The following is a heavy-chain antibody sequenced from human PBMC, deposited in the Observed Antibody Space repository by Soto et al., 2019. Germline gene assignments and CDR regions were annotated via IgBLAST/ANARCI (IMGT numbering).Heavy chain of an antibody. CDR2: ISYDGSNK. J-gene: IGHJ4*02. V-gene: IGHV3-30*03. CDR1: GFTFSSYG. Sequence: QVQLVESGGGVVQPGRSLRLSCAASGFTFSSYGMHWVRQAPGKGLEWVAVISYDGSNKYYADSVKGRFTISRDNSKNTLYLQMNSLRAEDTAVYSCSRRDSGLIDYWGQGTLVTVST. CDR3: SRRDSGLIDY. D-gene: IGHD3-10*01.